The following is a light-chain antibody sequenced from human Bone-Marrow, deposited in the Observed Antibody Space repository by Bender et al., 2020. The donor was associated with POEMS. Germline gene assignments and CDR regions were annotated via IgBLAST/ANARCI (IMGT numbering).Light chain of an antibody. CDR3: AAWDDSLNGVL. V-gene: IGLV1-44*01. Sequence: QSVLTQPPSASGTPGQRVTISCFGSSSNIGINTVNWYQQLPGTAPKLLVYSNSQRPSGVPDRFSGSKSGTSASLAISGLQSEDEADYYCAAWDDSLNGVLFGGGTKVTVL. J-gene: IGLJ2*01. CDR2: SNS. CDR1: SSNIGINT.